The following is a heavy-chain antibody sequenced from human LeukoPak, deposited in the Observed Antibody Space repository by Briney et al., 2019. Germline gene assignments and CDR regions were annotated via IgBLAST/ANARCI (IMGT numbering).Heavy chain of an antibody. J-gene: IGHJ3*02. CDR3: ARERGIQLWWGGDAFDI. V-gene: IGHV4-39*07. CDR2: IYYSGST. D-gene: IGHD5-18*01. CDR1: GGSISSSSYY. Sequence: PSETLSLTCTVSGGSISSSSYYWGWIRQPPGKGLEWIGSIYYSGSTYYNPSLKSRVTISVDTSKNQFSLKLSSVTAADTAVYYCARERGIQLWWGGDAFDIWGQGTMVTVSS.